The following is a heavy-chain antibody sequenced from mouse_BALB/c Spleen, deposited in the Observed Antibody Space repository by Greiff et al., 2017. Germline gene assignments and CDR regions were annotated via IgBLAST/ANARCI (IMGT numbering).Heavy chain of an antibody. CDR1: GFTFSSYA. Sequence: VQLVESGGGLVKPGGSLKLSCAASGFTFSSYAMSWVRQTPEKRLEWVATISSGGSYTYYPDSVKGRFTISRDNAKNTLYLQMSSLRSEDTAMYYCARQPDGYLSAMDYWGQGTSVTVSS. CDR2: ISSGGSYT. V-gene: IGHV5-9-3*01. D-gene: IGHD2-3*01. CDR3: ARQPDGYLSAMDY. J-gene: IGHJ4*01.